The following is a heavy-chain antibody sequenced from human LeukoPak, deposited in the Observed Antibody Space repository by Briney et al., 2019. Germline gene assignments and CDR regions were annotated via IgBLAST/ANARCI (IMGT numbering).Heavy chain of an antibody. V-gene: IGHV3-48*02. CDR2: ISSSSSTI. J-gene: IGHJ2*01. D-gene: IGHD6-13*01. CDR3: ARDSIAAAATYWYFDL. CDR1: GFTFGRYS. Sequence: SGGSLRLSCATSGFTFGRYSMNWVRQAPGQGLEWISYISSSSSTIYYADSVKGRFTISRDNAKHSLYLQMNSLRDEDTAVYYCARDSIAAAATYWYFDLWGRGTLVTVSS.